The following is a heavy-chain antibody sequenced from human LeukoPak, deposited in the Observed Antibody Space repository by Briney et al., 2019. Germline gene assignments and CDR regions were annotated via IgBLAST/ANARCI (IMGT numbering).Heavy chain of an antibody. CDR2: ISGSGSST. V-gene: IGHV3-23*01. Sequence: GGSLRLSCAASRFTFSSYAMSWVRHAPGKGLEWVSAISGSGSSTYYADSVKGRFTISRDNSKNTLYLQMNSLRAEDTAVYYCAKGLDYSGKYYFDYWGQGTLVTVSS. D-gene: IGHD4-11*01. J-gene: IGHJ4*02. CDR3: AKGLDYSGKYYFDY. CDR1: RFTFSSYA.